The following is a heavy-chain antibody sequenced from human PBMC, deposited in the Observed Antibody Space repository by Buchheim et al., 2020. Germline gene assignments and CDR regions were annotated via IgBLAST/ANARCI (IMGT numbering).Heavy chain of an antibody. D-gene: IGHD3-16*01. CDR2: IYHSGST. Sequence: QVQLQESGPGLVKPSGTLSLTCAVSGDSISSDNWWTWVRQPPGKGLEWIGYIYHSGSTNYNPSLKSRVTISVDKSKNHVSLKLSSVTAADTAMYYCARVSAQLGAFDYWGQGTL. V-gene: IGHV4-4*02. J-gene: IGHJ4*02. CDR3: ARVSAQLGAFDY. CDR1: GDSISSDNW.